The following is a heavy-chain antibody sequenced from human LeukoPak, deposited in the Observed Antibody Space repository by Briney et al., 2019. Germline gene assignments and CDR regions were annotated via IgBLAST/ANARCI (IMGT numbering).Heavy chain of an antibody. CDR2: INHNAEAI. Sequence: GGPLRLSCAASGFPFGSYVMSWVRQAPGKGLEWIAYINHNAEAIYYPDFVKGRFIISRDNAKKSLFLQMNDLRDEDTAVYYCARDYDWAFDFWGQGTRVTVSS. V-gene: IGHV3-48*02. J-gene: IGHJ4*02. D-gene: IGHD3-9*01. CDR3: ARDYDWAFDF. CDR1: GFPFGSYV.